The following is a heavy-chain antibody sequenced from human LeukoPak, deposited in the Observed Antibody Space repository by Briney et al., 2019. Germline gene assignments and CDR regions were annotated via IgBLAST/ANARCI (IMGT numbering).Heavy chain of an antibody. CDR1: GFTFSSYG. D-gene: IGHD3-9*01. CDR2: ISYDGSNK. J-gene: IGHJ6*03. V-gene: IGHV3-30*18. Sequence: GGSLRLSCAASGFTFSSYGMHWVRQAPGKGLEWVAVISYDGSNKYYADSVKGRFTISRDNSKNTLYLQMNSLRAEDTAVYYCAKNILTGRYYMDVWGKGTTVTISS. CDR3: AKNILTGRYYMDV.